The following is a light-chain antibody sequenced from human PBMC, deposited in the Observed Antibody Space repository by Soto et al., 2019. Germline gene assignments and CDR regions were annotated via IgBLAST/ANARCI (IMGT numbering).Light chain of an antibody. J-gene: IGKJ4*01. CDR1: QGIRNG. Sequence: DIQMTQFPSSLSASVGDRVNITCRASQGIRNGLGWYQQKPGKAPKRLIQAASNLQSGVPSRFSGSGSGTEFTLTISSPQPEDFATYYCLQQNSYPLTFGGGTKVEVK. V-gene: IGKV1-17*01. CDR2: AAS. CDR3: LQQNSYPLT.